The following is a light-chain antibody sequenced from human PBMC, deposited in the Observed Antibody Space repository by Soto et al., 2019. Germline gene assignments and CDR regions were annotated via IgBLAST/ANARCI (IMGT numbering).Light chain of an antibody. CDR3: QQYFTTHAIT. V-gene: IGKV4-1*01. J-gene: IGKJ5*01. Sequence: DIVMTQSPDSLAVSLGERATINCKSSQSVLSSSNNKNYLAWYQQKPGQPPKLLIYWASTRESGVPDRFSGSGSGTDFSLTIGSMQAADVAVYYCQQYFTTHAITFGHGTRLEIK. CDR1: QSVLSSSNNKNY. CDR2: WAS.